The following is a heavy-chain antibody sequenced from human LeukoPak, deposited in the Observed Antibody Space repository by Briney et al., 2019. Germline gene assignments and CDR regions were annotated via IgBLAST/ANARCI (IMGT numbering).Heavy chain of an antibody. D-gene: IGHD5-12*01. CDR2: IYTSGST. CDR3: ARVTGYMVEDYFDY. J-gene: IGHJ4*02. V-gene: IGHV4-61*02. CDR1: GGSMSSDNYS. Sequence: SETLSLTCSVSGGSMSSDNYSWSWIRQPAGKGLEWIGRIYTSGSTNYNPSLKSRVTISVDTSKNQFSLRLSSVTAADTAVYYCARVTGYMVEDYFDYWGQGTLVTVSS.